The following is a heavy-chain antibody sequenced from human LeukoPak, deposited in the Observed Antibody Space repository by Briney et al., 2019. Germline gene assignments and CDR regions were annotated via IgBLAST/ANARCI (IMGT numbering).Heavy chain of an antibody. CDR1: GGSISTYY. CDR2: IYYSGST. CDR3: ARKPIVNSAWYYFDY. V-gene: IGHV4-59*12. D-gene: IGHD3-22*01. J-gene: IGHJ4*02. Sequence: SETLSLTCTVSGGSISTYYWSWIRKPPGKGLEWIGHIYYSGSTNYNPSLKSRVTISVDTSKNQFSLKLSSVTAADTAVYYCARKPIVNSAWYYFDYWGQGTLVTVSS.